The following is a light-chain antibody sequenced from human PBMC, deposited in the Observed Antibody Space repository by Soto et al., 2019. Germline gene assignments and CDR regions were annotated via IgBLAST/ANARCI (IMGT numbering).Light chain of an antibody. CDR3: QSYDSSVSGYVV. V-gene: IGLV1-40*01. CDR1: SSNIGAAYD. J-gene: IGLJ2*01. CDR2: ANN. Sequence: QSVLTQPPSVSGSPGQRVTISCTGGSSNIGAAYDVHWYQQLPGTAPKLLIYANNNRPSGVPDRFSGSRSGTSASLAITGLQAEDESEYYCQSYDSSVSGYVVFGGGTKLTVL.